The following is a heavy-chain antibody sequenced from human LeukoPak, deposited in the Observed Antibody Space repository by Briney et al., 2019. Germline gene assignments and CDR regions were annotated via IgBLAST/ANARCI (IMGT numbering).Heavy chain of an antibody. CDR2: IYYSGGT. CDR1: GGSISSYY. D-gene: IGHD5-12*01. J-gene: IGHJ4*02. CDR3: AREDSGYGTYDY. Sequence: PSETLSLTCTVSGGSISSYYWSWIRQPPGKGLEWIGYIYYSGGTNYNPALNSRVTMSVDTSRNQFSLKLYSVTAADTAVYYCAREDSGYGTYDYWGQGTLVTVSS. V-gene: IGHV4-59*01.